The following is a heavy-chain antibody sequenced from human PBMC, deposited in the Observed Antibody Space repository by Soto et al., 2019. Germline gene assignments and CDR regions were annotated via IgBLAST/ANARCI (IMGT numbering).Heavy chain of an antibody. J-gene: IGHJ4*02. CDR3: AKDIWIAVAGTCD. Sequence: GGSLRLSCAASGFSFSTYAMSWVRQAPGKGLEWVSAISGSGGNTYYADSVKGRFTISRDNSKSTLYLQMNSLRAEDTAVYYCAKDIWIAVAGTCDWGLGALVTVSS. D-gene: IGHD6-19*01. CDR1: GFSFSTYA. V-gene: IGHV3-23*01. CDR2: ISGSGGNT.